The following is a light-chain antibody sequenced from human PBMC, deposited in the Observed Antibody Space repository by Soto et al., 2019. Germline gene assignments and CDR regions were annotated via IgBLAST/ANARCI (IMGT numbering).Light chain of an antibody. V-gene: IGKV1-39*01. CDR3: QQYNHTPWT. Sequence: DIKMSHSPSSLSASVRPRLTITYRASQSISSSLNWYQQKLGKAPKLLIFAASSLQSGVPSRFSGSGSGTDFTLTISSLEAEDVAVYYCQQYNHTPWTFGQGTKVDI. CDR2: AAS. CDR1: QSISSS. J-gene: IGKJ1*01.